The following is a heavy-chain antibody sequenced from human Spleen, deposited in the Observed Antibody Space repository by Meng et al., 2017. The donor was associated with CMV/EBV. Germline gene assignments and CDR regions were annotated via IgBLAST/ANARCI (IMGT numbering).Heavy chain of an antibody. D-gene: IGHD3-3*01. CDR1: GYTFTNYG. Sequence: ASVKVSCKASGYTFTNYGISWVRQAPGRGLEWIGWISPYDGPNYARNLRGRVTLTTDTSTSTAYMELRSLRSDDTAVYYCARGGTFGVVNWFDPWGQGTLVTVSS. CDR2: ISPYDGP. J-gene: IGHJ5*02. CDR3: ARGGTFGVVNWFDP. V-gene: IGHV1-18*01.